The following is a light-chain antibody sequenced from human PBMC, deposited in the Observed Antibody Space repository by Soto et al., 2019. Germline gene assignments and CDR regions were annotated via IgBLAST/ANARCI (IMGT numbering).Light chain of an antibody. CDR1: QSVLYSSNNKNY. CDR3: QQYYSTPLT. CDR2: WAS. V-gene: IGKV4-1*01. Sequence: DIVMTQSPDSLAVSLGERATINCKSSQSVLYSSNNKNYLAWYQQKPGQPPKLLIYWASTRQSGVPDRFSGRGSGTDFTLTISSLLSEDVAVYYCQQYYSTPLTFVGGTKVEIK. J-gene: IGKJ4*02.